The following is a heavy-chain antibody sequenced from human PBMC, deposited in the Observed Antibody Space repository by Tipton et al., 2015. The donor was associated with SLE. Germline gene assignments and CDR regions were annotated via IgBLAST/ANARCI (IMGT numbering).Heavy chain of an antibody. CDR1: GFIFSSHA. V-gene: IGHV3-23*01. CDR2: IRGSGASS. Sequence: SLRLSCAASGFIFSSHAMTWVRQAPGKGLEWVSAIRGSGASSYYADSVKGRFTISRDNSKNMLYLQMNSLTAEDTAVYYCATDPALPGRNYKDEDGWRQAPTVAVS. CDR3: ATDPALPGRNYKDEDG. D-gene: IGHD3-10*01. J-gene: IGHJ6*02.